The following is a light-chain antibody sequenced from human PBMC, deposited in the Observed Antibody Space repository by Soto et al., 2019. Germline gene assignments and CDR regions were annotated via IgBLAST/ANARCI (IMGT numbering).Light chain of an antibody. J-gene: IGKJ5*01. V-gene: IGKV1-33*01. CDR1: QDISNY. Sequence: DVQMTQSPSSLSASVGDTITITCQATQDISNYLNWYQQKPGEAPKLLIYDASKLETGVPSRFSGSGSGTDFTFTISSLQPEDFATYHCQQHDHLPITFGQGTRLEIK. CDR2: DAS. CDR3: QQHDHLPIT.